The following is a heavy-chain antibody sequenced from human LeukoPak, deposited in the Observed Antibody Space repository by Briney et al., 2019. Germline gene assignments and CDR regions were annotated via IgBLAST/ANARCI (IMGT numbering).Heavy chain of an antibody. D-gene: IGHD1-14*01. CDR3: ARRNREKAISLDL. CDR2: NDPSASQT. J-gene: IGHJ2*01. Sequence: GESLKISCEASGYTFINYWINWVRQMPGGGLEWMGRNDPSASQTNYNPSFRGHVTVSVDTSISTAYLQLSSLKASDTAIYYCARRNREKAISLDLWGRGTVVTVSS. V-gene: IGHV5-10-1*01. CDR1: GYTFINYW.